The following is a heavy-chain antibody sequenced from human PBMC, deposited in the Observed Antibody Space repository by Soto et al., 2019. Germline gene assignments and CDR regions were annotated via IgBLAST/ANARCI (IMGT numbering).Heavy chain of an antibody. CDR1: SDSIRGYH. CDR3: ARNRVREGRHYGLDV. J-gene: IGHJ6*02. CDR2: IYYTGTT. Sequence: PSETLSLTCSVSSDSIRGYHWSWIRQHPGKGLEWIGYIYYTGTTKYNPSLKSRVTISVDTSKNQFSLILRSATAADTAVYYCARNRVREGRHYGLDVWGQGTTVTVSS. V-gene: IGHV4-59*01.